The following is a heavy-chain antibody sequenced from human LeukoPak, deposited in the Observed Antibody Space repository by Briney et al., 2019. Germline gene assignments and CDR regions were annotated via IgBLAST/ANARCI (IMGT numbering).Heavy chain of an antibody. D-gene: IGHD3-3*01. J-gene: IGHJ4*02. V-gene: IGHV4-59*08. CDR1: GGSISSYY. CDR2: IYYSGST. CDR3: ARHGGEGRDTIFGVVIIPVGNFDY. Sequence: SETLSLTCTVSGGSISSYYWSWIRQPPGKGLEWIGYIYYSGSTNYNPSLKSRVTISVDTSKNQFSLKLSSVTAADTAVYYCARHGGEGRDTIFGVVIIPVGNFDYWGQGTLVTVSS.